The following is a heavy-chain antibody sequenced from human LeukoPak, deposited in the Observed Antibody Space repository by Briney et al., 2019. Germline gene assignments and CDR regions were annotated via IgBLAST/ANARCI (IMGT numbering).Heavy chain of an antibody. CDR3: ARVYRFGSSGYDY. Sequence: HPGGSLRLSCAASGFTVSSNYMSWVRQAPGKGLEWVSVIYSGGSTYYADSVKGRFTISRDNSKNTLYLQMNSLRAEDTAVYYCARVYRFGSSGYDYWGQGTLVTVSS. CDR2: IYSGGST. J-gene: IGHJ4*02. CDR1: GFTVSSNY. D-gene: IGHD6-19*01. V-gene: IGHV3-53*01.